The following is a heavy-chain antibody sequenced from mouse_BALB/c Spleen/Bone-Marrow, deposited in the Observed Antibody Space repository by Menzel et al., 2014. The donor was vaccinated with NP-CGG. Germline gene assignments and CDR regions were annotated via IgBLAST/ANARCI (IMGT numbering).Heavy chain of an antibody. CDR3: ARRSGTDSYAMSY. D-gene: IGHD3-2*02. V-gene: IGHV5-6*01. Sequence: EVQLVESGGDLEKPGGSLQLSCAASGSTFSSYGMAWVRQIPDKRLVWVATISRGGAYTYYPDRVKGRFTTSRDNAKNTQYLQMSSLKSEDTAMYCCARRSGTDSYAMSYWGQGTSVT. CDR2: ISRGGAYT. J-gene: IGHJ4*01. CDR1: GSTFSSYG.